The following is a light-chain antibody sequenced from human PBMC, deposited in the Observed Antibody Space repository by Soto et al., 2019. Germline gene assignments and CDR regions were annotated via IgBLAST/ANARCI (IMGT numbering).Light chain of an antibody. CDR3: QQDGGSWT. CDR2: GAS. CDR1: QSLGSSY. J-gene: IGKJ1*01. V-gene: IGKV3-20*01. Sequence: ENVLTQSPGTLSLSPGERATLSCRASQSLGSSYLAWYQQKPGQAPRLLIYGASSRATGIPDRFSGSGSGTDFILTISRLEPEDVAVYYCQQDGGSWTFGQGTKVEIK.